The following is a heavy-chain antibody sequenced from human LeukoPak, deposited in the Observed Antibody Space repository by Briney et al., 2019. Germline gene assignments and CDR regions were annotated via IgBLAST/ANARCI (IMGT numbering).Heavy chain of an antibody. J-gene: IGHJ4*02. D-gene: IGHD3-10*01. CDR1: GASISSSDYS. Sequence: SETLSLICSVSGASISSSDYSWGWIRQPPGKGLEWIGTIKYTGSTSYNPSLKSRVTVSVDTSKNQFSLKLNSVTAADTAVYYCANLDFYYYGSGTYYNLYYFDYWGQGTLVTVSS. CDR3: ANLDFYYYGSGTYYNLYYFDY. CDR2: IKYTGST. V-gene: IGHV4-39*01.